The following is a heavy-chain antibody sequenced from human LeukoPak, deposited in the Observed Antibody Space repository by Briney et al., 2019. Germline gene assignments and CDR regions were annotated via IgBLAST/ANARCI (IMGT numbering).Heavy chain of an antibody. Sequence: GGSLRLSCAASGFTFSSYSMCWVCQAPGKGLEWVSSICDSRHYIFYADSVNGLFTISRDNAKNSLYLQMHRLRTEDTAVYYCAREVYCSHTTCYYFDYWGLGTLVTVSS. J-gene: IGHJ4*02. D-gene: IGHD2/OR15-2a*01. CDR1: GFTFSSYS. V-gene: IGHV3-21*01. CDR3: AREVYCSHTTCYYFDY. CDR2: ICDSRHYI.